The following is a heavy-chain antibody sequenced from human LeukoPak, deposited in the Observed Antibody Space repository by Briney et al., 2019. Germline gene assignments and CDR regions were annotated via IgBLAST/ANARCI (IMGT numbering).Heavy chain of an antibody. Sequence: SESLSLTCTVSGGSISSYYWSWIRQPPGKGLEWIGYIYYSGSTNYSPSLKSRVTISVDTSKNQFSLKLSSVTAADTAVYYCARSEYSYGADAFDIWGQGTMVTVSS. J-gene: IGHJ3*02. V-gene: IGHV4-59*01. D-gene: IGHD5-18*01. CDR2: IYYSGST. CDR1: GGSISSYY. CDR3: ARSEYSYGADAFDI.